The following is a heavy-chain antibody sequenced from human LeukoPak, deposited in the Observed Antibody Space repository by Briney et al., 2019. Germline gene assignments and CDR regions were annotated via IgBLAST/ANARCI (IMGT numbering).Heavy chain of an antibody. V-gene: IGHV1-8*01. J-gene: IGHJ4*02. D-gene: IGHD2-15*01. CDR1: GYTFTSYD. CDR2: MNPNSGNT. CDR3: ARVYRSSGYCSGGSCSPFDY. Sequence: GASVKVSCKASGYTFTSYDINWVRQATGQGLEWMGWMNPNSGNTGYAQKFQGRVTMTRNTSISPAYTELSSLRSEDTAVYYCARVYRSSGYCSGGSCSPFDYWGQGTLVTVSS.